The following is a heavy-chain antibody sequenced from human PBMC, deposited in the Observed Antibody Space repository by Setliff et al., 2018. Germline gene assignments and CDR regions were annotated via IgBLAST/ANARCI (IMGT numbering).Heavy chain of an antibody. V-gene: IGHV4-59*08. Sequence: SETLSLTCTVSGGSISSYYWSWIRQPPGKGLEWIGYIYYSGSTYYNPSLKSRVTISVDTSKNQFSLKLSSVTASDRAVYYCARRRRDGYNVHFDYWGQGTLVTVSS. CDR3: ARRRRDGYNVHFDY. D-gene: IGHD5-12*01. J-gene: IGHJ4*02. CDR2: IYYSGST. CDR1: GGSISSYY.